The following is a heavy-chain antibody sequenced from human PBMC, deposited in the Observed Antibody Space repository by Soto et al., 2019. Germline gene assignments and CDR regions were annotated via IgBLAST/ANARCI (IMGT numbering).Heavy chain of an antibody. Sequence: GGSLRLSCTASGFSLTSVAVHWVRQAPGKGLEWVAVISSDGSNKYYIESVKGRFNISRDNFKNAMYMEIDNLRIEDTAVYYCARGRRLTMTGREFYYRLDVWGQGTTVTVSS. V-gene: IGHV3-30*04. CDR3: ARGRRLTMTGREFYYRLDV. CDR1: GFSLTSVA. J-gene: IGHJ6*02. CDR2: ISSDGSNK. D-gene: IGHD3-10*01.